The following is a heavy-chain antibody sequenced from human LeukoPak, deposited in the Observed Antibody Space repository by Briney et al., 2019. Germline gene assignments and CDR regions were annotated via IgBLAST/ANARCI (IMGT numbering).Heavy chain of an antibody. J-gene: IGHJ4*02. Sequence: PGGSLRLSCAASGFTFSSYDMHWVRQAPGKGLEWVSAICTAGDPYYPGSVKGRFTISRENAKNSLYLQMNSLRAGDTAVYYCARGGLGGNFDYWGQGTLVTVSS. V-gene: IGHV3-13*05. CDR3: ARGGLGGNFDY. CDR2: ICTAGDP. CDR1: GFTFSSYD. D-gene: IGHD3-16*01.